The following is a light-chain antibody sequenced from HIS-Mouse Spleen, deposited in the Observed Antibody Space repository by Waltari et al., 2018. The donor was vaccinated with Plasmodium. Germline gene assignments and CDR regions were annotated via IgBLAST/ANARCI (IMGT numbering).Light chain of an antibody. Sequence: DIQMTQSPSTLSASVGDRVTITCRARQSISSWFALYQQKPGKAPKLLIYKASSLESGVPSRFSGSGSGTEFTLTISSLQPDDFATYYCQQYNSYSWTFGQGTKVEIK. CDR1: QSISSW. CDR2: KAS. V-gene: IGKV1-5*03. J-gene: IGKJ1*01. CDR3: QQYNSYSWT.